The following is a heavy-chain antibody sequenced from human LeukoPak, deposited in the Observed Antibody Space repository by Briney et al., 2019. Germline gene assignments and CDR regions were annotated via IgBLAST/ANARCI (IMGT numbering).Heavy chain of an antibody. J-gene: IGHJ4*02. V-gene: IGHV3-23*01. CDR3: AKDTRRRDGYRNFSWDDY. D-gene: IGHD5-24*01. Sequence: GGSLGLSCAASGFTFSSYAMSWVRQAPGKGLEWVSAISGSGGSTYYADSVKGRFTISRDNSKNTLYLQMNSLRAEDTAVYYCAKDTRRRDGYRNFSWDDYWGQGTLVTVSS. CDR1: GFTFSSYA. CDR2: ISGSGGST.